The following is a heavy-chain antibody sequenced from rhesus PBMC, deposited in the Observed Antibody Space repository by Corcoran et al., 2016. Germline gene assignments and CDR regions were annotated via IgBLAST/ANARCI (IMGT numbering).Heavy chain of an antibody. V-gene: IGHV2S1*01. J-gene: IGHJ4*01. CDR2: IYWEDDK. CDR1: GFSLSTSGVR. CDR3: ARGSYYGSGPLDY. Sequence: QVTLKESGPALVKPTQTLTLTCTFSGFSLSTSGVRVGGNRQPLGKALEGLGIIYWEDDKYSSTSLKSRLTISKDPSKNQLVLTLTNMDPVDTAPYYCARGSYYGSGPLDYWGQGVLVTVSS. D-gene: IGHD3-28*01.